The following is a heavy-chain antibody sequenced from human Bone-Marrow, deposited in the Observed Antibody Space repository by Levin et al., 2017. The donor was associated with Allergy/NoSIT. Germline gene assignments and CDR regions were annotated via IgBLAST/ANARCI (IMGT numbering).Heavy chain of an antibody. D-gene: IGHD2-21*02. V-gene: IGHV1-3*01. CDR2: INGANGDT. J-gene: IGHJ4*02. CDR3: AREGITAFDH. CDR1: GYSFNDYT. Sequence: GESLKISCKVSGYSFNDYTIHWVRQAPGQGLEWLGLINGANGDTKSSQKLQGRVAISSDKSASSAYMTLNSLTSEDTAVYYCAREGITAFDHWGQGTLVTVSS.